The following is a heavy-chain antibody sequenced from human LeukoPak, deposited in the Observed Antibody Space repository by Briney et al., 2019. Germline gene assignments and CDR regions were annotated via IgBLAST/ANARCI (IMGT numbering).Heavy chain of an antibody. J-gene: IGHJ3*02. Sequence: GGSLRLSCEASGFTFSHYGMHWVRQAPGKGLEWVAFIRYDGSNKYYADSVKGRFTISRDNSKNTLYLQMNSLRAEDTAVYYCAKDGPDSSGYHSLWAFDIWGQGTMVTVSS. CDR2: IRYDGSNK. D-gene: IGHD3-22*01. CDR3: AKDGPDSSGYHSLWAFDI. V-gene: IGHV3-30*02. CDR1: GFTFSHYG.